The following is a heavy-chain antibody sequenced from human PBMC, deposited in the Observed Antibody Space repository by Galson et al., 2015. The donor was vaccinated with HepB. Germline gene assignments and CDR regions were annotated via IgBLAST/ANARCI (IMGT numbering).Heavy chain of an antibody. Sequence: SVKVSCKASGGSFSSYAMTWVRQAPGQGLEWMGRIIPTLNITNYAKKFQGRVTITADRSMDTHYMQVTVYLQLTSLRFQDTAVYYCASDRDVVLPQLSRGRHYYGMDVWGQGTTVIVAS. D-gene: IGHD2-15*01. CDR1: GGSFSSYA. CDR2: IIPTLNIT. V-gene: IGHV1-69*04. J-gene: IGHJ6*02. CDR3: ASDRDVVLPQLSRGRHYYGMDV.